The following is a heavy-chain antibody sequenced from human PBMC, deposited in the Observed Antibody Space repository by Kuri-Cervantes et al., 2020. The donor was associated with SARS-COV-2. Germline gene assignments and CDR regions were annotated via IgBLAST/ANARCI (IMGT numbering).Heavy chain of an antibody. Sequence: SVKVSCKASGGTFSSYAISWVRQAPGQGLEWMGGIIPIFGTANYAQKFQGRVTITTDESTSTAYMELSSVTAADTAVYYCARMDTAILTRVFDYWGQGTLVTVSS. J-gene: IGHJ4*02. D-gene: IGHD5-18*01. CDR2: IIPIFGTA. V-gene: IGHV1-69*05. CDR1: GGTFSSYA. CDR3: ARMDTAILTRVFDY.